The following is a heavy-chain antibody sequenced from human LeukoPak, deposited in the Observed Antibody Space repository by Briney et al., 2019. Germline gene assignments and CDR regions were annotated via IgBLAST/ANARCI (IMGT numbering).Heavy chain of an antibody. J-gene: IGHJ1*01. Sequence: SVKVSCKASGGTFSSYAISWVRQAPGQGLEWMGGIIPIFGTANYAQKFQGRVTITADESTSTAYMELSRLRSDDTAVYYCARASYDSSDYEYFQHWGQGTLVTVSS. CDR2: IIPIFGTA. D-gene: IGHD3-22*01. V-gene: IGHV1-69*13. CDR3: ARASYDSSDYEYFQH. CDR1: GGTFSSYA.